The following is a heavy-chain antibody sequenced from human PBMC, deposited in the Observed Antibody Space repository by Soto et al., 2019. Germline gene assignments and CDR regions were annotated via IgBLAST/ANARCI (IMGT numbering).Heavy chain of an antibody. CDR1: GGSISSGGYY. CDR2: IYYSGST. V-gene: IGHV4-31*03. D-gene: IGHD3-22*01. J-gene: IGHJ4*02. CDR3: ARDGGGESSGYFLTFDY. Sequence: QVQLQESGPGLVKPSQTLSLTCTVSGGSISSGGYYWSWIRQHPGKGLEWIGYIYYSGSTYYNPSLKSRVTISVDTSKNQFSLKLSSVTAADTAVYYCARDGGGESSGYFLTFDYWGQGTLVTVSS.